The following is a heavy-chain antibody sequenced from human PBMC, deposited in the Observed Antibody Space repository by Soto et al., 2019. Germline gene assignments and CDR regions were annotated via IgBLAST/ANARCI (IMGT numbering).Heavy chain of an antibody. J-gene: IGHJ6*03. Sequence: EVQLLESGGGLVQPGGSLRLSCAASGFRLSDSAVSWVRQAPGEGLEWVSSLTVTGDSAFYSGSVNGRFTISRDISKSTLYLQMNRLRAEDTAVYYCAKNGCSYPACYPYYYYVDVWGRGTPVTVSS. CDR1: GFRLSDSA. V-gene: IGHV3-23*01. CDR2: LTVTGDSA. CDR3: AKNGCSYPACYPYYYYVDV. D-gene: IGHD2-15*01.